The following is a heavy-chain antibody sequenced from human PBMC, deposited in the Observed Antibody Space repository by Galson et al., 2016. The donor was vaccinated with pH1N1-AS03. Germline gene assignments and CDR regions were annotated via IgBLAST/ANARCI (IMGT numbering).Heavy chain of an antibody. V-gene: IGHV1-18*01. J-gene: IGHJ4*02. CDR3: ARVVAGRPFLIDY. CDR2: INPYSTNT. D-gene: IGHD6-6*01. CDR1: GYNFVTYG. Sequence: SVKVSCKASGYNFVTYGITWVRQGPGQGLEWMGWINPYSTNTNYAKKVQDRVTMTADTSTTTAHLDLRNLGSDDTAVYYCARVVAGRPFLIDYWGQGTLVIASS.